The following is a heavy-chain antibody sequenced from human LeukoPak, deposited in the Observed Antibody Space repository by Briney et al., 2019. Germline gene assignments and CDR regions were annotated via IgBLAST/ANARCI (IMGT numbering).Heavy chain of an antibody. J-gene: IGHJ5*02. D-gene: IGHD3-3*02. CDR3: ARVSTLDDWLDP. CDR1: GGSFSGYY. V-gene: IGHV4-34*01. Sequence: PSETLSLTCAVYGGSFSGYYWSWIRQPPGKGLEWIGEINHSGSTNYNPSLKSRVTISVDTSKNQFSLKLSSVTAADTAVYYCARVSTLDDWLDPWGQGTLVTVSS. CDR2: INHSGST.